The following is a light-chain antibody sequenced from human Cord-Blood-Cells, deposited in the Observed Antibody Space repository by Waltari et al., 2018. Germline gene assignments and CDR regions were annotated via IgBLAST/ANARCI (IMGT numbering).Light chain of an antibody. J-gene: IGKJ3*01. V-gene: IGKV2-30*01. Sequence: DVVMTQSPLSLLVTRGQPASIPCRCSQSLVYSDGNTYLHWFQQRPGQSPRRLIYKVSNRDSGVPDRFSGSGSGTDFTLKISRVEAEDVGVYDCMQGTHWPFGPGTKVDIK. CDR1: QSLVYSDGNTY. CDR3: MQGTHWP. CDR2: KVS.